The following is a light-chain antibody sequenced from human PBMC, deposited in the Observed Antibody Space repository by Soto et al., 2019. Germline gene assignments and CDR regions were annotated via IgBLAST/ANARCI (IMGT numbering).Light chain of an antibody. V-gene: IGKV2-28*01. J-gene: IGKJ1*01. CDR1: QSLLHRNGYNY. Sequence: DIVMTQSPLSLPVTPGEPASISCRSSQSLLHRNGYNYLDWYLQKPGQSPQLLIYLGSNRASGVPDRFSGSGSGTYFTLKISRVEAEDVGVYYCMQALQTPRTFGQGTKVEIK. CDR2: LGS. CDR3: MQALQTPRT.